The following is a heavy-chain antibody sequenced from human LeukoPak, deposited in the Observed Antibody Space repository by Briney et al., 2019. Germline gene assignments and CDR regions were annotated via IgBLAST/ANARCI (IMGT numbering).Heavy chain of an antibody. V-gene: IGHV1-2*02. Sequence: ASVKVSCKASGYTFTGYYMHWVRQAPGQGLEWMGWINPNSGGTNYAQKFQGRVTMTRDTSTSTAYMELSRLRSDDTAVYYCARDRGFAVVVAATFTFDYWGQGTLVTVSS. D-gene: IGHD2-15*01. CDR2: INPNSGGT. J-gene: IGHJ4*02. CDR1: GYTFTGYY. CDR3: ARDRGFAVVVAATFTFDY.